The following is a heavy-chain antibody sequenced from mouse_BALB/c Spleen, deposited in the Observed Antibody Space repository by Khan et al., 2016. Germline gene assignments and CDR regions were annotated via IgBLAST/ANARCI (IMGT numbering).Heavy chain of an antibody. CDR1: GFNIKDTY. CDR2: IDPANGNT. CDR3: VSSAVYEYGCFAD. Sequence: VQLKQSGAELVKPGASVKLSCTASGFNIKDTYMHWVKQRPEQGLEWIGRIDPANGNTKYDPKFQGKATITADTSSSTAYLQLSSLTSDDTAVYAWVSSAVYEYGCFADWGQGTLVTVSA. V-gene: IGHV14-3*02. D-gene: IGHD3-1*01. J-gene: IGHJ3*01.